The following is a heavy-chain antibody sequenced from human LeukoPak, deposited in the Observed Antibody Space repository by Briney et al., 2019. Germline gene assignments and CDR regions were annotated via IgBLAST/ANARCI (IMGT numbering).Heavy chain of an antibody. CDR3: SKSDYGYYFDS. V-gene: IGHV3-23*01. D-gene: IGHD4-17*01. J-gene: IGHJ4*02. Sequence: GGSLRLSCAASGFPFSTYAMNRVRQAPGKGLEWVSAVTGSGANSYYADSVKGRFSVSRDNSKNMVYLQMSSLRAEDTALYYCSKSDYGYYFDSWGQGTLVTVSS. CDR1: GFPFSTYA. CDR2: VTGSGANS.